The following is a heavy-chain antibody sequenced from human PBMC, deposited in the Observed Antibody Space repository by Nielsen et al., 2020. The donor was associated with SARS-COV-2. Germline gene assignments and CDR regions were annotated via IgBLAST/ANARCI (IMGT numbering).Heavy chain of an antibody. V-gene: IGHV3-9*01. CDR1: GFTFDDYA. Sequence: GGSLRLSCAASGFTFDDYAMHWVRQAPGKGLEWVSGSSWNGGMIDYADSVKGRFTISRDNAKSSLYLQMNSLRPEDTALYYCAKDTHTRGQNTAFDYWCQGTLVTVSS. CDR2: SSWNGGMI. CDR3: AKDTHTRGQNTAFDY. J-gene: IGHJ4*02. D-gene: IGHD2-2*01.